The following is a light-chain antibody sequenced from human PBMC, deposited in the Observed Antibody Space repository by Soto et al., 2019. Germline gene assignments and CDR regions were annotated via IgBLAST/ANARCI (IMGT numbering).Light chain of an antibody. CDR2: DAS. Sequence: EIVLTQSPATLSLSPGERATLSSRASQSVSNYLGWYQQKPGQAPRLLIYDASNRATGIPARFSGSGSGTDFTLTISSLEPEDFAVYYCQHRGTFGQGTRLEIK. V-gene: IGKV3-11*01. CDR1: QSVSNY. J-gene: IGKJ5*01. CDR3: QHRGT.